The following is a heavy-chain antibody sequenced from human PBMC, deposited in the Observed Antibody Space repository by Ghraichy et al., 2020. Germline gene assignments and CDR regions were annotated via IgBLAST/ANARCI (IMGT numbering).Heavy chain of an antibody. Sequence: GGSLRLSCAASGFTFSSYWMHWVRQAPGKGLVWVARIKSDGSATSYADSVTVRFTISSDNAKNTLYLQRNSLRAEDTAVYFCARGGYYYAMDVWGQGTTVT. CDR1: GFTFSSYW. D-gene: IGHD5-12*01. J-gene: IGHJ6*02. CDR3: ARGGYYYAMDV. V-gene: IGHV3-74*01. CDR2: IKSDGSAT.